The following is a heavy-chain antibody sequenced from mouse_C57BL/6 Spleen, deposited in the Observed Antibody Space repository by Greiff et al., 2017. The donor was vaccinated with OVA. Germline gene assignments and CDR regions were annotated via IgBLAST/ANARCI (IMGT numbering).Heavy chain of an antibody. CDR1: GYTFTSYW. D-gene: IGHD4-1*01. CDR2: IDPSDSET. CDR3: ARNWDWYFDY. Sequence: QVQLKQPGAELVRPGSSVKLSCKASGYTFTSYWMHWVKQRPIQGLEWIGNIDPSDSETHYNQKFKDKATLTVDKSSSTAYMQLSSLTSEDSAVYYCARNWDWYFDYWGQGTTLTVSS. J-gene: IGHJ2*01. V-gene: IGHV1-52*01.